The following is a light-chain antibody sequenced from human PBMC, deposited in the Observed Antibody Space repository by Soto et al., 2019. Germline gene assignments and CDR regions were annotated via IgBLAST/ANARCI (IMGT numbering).Light chain of an antibody. CDR2: AAS. CDR3: HQTYNIPWT. Sequence: DMQMTQSPSSLSASVGDRVTITCRASQTITTHVNWYQQKPGKAPKLLIYAASSLQSGVPSRFSGSGSGTDFTLTISSLQPEDFATYWCHQTYNIPWTFGQGTKVDIK. V-gene: IGKV1-39*01. J-gene: IGKJ1*01. CDR1: QTITTH.